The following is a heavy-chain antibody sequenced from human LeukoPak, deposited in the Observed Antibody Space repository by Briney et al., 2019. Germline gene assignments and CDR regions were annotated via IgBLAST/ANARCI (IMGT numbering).Heavy chain of an antibody. CDR1: GFTFSSYA. Sequence: GGSLRLSCAASGFTFSSYAMSWVRQAPGKGLKWVSAISGSGGSTYYADSVKGRFTISRDNSKNTLYLQMNSLRAEDTAVNYCAKDIGCSGGSCYSSLWGYYFDYWGQGTLVTVSS. D-gene: IGHD2-15*01. CDR3: AKDIGCSGGSCYSSLWGYYFDY. V-gene: IGHV3-23*01. J-gene: IGHJ4*02. CDR2: ISGSGGST.